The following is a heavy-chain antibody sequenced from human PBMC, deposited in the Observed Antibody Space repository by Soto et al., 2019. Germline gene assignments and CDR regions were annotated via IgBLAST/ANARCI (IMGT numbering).Heavy chain of an antibody. CDR3: ARARQQWLPTTYYYFDY. J-gene: IGHJ4*02. Sequence: QVQLVQSGAEVKKPGSSVKVSCKASGGTFSSYTISWVRQAPGQGLEWMGRIIPILGIANYAQKFQGRVTITADKSTSTAYMELSSLRSEATAVYYCARARQQWLPTTYYYFDYWGQGTLVTVSS. D-gene: IGHD6-19*01. CDR2: IIPILGIA. CDR1: GGTFSSYT. V-gene: IGHV1-69*02.